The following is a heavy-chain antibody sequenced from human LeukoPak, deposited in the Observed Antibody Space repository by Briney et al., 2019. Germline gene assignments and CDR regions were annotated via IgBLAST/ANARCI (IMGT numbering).Heavy chain of an antibody. D-gene: IGHD6-13*01. J-gene: IGHJ4*02. CDR3: AKGQSASIAAAARGVDY. CDR1: GFTVSTSY. CDR2: IHRSGNT. Sequence: GGSLRLSCAASGFTVSTSYMSWVRQAPGKGLEWVSIIHRSGNTFYADSVKGRFTISRGTSRNTLYLQMNSLRADDTAVYYCAKGQSASIAAAARGVDYWGQGTLVTVSS. V-gene: IGHV3-66*01.